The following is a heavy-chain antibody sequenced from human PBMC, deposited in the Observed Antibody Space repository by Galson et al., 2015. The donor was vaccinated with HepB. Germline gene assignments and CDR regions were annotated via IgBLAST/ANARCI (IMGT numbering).Heavy chain of an antibody. CDR1: GLTFSTHT. V-gene: IGHV3-23*01. CDR2: INNGGGSS. Sequence: SLRLSCAASGLTFSTHTMSWVRQAPGKGLEWVSAINNGGGSSYMDSVKGRFTISRDNSKNTLYLQMNSLRAEDTAVYYCAKDIYFRMDVWGQGTTVTVSS. J-gene: IGHJ6*02. CDR3: AKDIYFRMDV.